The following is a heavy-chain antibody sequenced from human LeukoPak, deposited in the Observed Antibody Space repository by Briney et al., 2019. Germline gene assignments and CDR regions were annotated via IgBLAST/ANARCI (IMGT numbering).Heavy chain of an antibody. J-gene: IGHJ5*02. Sequence: PGGSLRLSCAASGFTFSSYSMNWVRQAPGKGLGWVPSISSSSSYIYYADSVKGRFTISRDNAKNSLYLQMNSLRAEDTAVYYCARDGRGDSLPDPVNWFDPWGQGTLVTVSS. CDR1: GFTFSSYS. CDR2: ISSSSSYI. V-gene: IGHV3-21*01. D-gene: IGHD3-9*01. CDR3: ARDGRGDSLPDPVNWFDP.